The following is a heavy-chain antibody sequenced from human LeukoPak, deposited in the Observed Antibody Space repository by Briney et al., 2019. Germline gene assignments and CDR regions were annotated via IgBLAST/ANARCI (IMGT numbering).Heavy chain of an antibody. J-gene: IGHJ4*02. CDR2: IRYDGSNK. D-gene: IGHD3-22*01. CDR1: GFTFSSYG. Sequence: PGGSLRLSCAASGFTFSSYGMHWVRQAPGKGLEWVAFIRYDGSNKYYADSVKGRFTISRDNSKNTLYLQMNSLRAEDTAVYYCAPYKYGSSGTSGYWGQGTLVTVSS. V-gene: IGHV3-30*02. CDR3: APYKYGSSGTSGY.